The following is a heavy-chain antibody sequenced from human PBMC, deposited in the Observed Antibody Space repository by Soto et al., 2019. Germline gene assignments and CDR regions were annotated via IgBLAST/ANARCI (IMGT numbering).Heavy chain of an antibody. CDR2: MNPNTGNT. J-gene: IGHJ6*03. V-gene: IGHV1-8*01. D-gene: IGHD6-25*01. CDR3: AREAASDPSFYYHYMDV. CDR1: GYTFTNYN. Sequence: GASVKVSWKASGYTFTNYNINWVRQATGQGLEWMGWMNPNTGNTGYAEKFQGRVTMTRNSSINTAYMELSGLRSDDTAVYYCAREAASDPSFYYHYMDVWGKGTTVTVSS.